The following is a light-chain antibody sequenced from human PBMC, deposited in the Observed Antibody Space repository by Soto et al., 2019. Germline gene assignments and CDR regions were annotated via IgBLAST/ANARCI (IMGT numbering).Light chain of an antibody. Sequence: DIQMTQSPSSLSASVGDRVTITCQASQDIADYLNWYQQKPGKAPKLLICDASNLETGVPSRFSGTRSGTDFAFTISSLQPEDTATYYCQQYDSSPLTFGGGTKVEIK. CDR2: DAS. CDR3: QQYDSSPLT. CDR1: QDIADY. J-gene: IGKJ4*01. V-gene: IGKV1-33*01.